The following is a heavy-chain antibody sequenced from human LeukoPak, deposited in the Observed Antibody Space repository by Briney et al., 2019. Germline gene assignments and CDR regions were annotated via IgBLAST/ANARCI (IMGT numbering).Heavy chain of an antibody. J-gene: IGHJ5*02. V-gene: IGHV3-23*01. D-gene: IGHD6-6*01. CDR1: GFTFSSYA. CDR2: ISGSGGTT. Sequence: GGSLRLSCAASGFTFSSYAMSWVRQAPGKGLEWVSAISGSGGTTYYADSVKGRFTISRDNSKSTLYVQMNSLRAEDTAVYYCAIVVAARQRPIDPWGQGTLVTISS. CDR3: AIVVAARQRPIDP.